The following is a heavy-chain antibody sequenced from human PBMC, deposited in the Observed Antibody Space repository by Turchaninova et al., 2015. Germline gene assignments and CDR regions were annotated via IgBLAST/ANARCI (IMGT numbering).Heavy chain of an antibody. V-gene: IGHV1-18*01. J-gene: IGHJ6*03. D-gene: IGHD4-17*01. CDR2: NSPYNGNT. CDR3: XRGVMVTTGXYYLXX. Sequence: QVDLVQSETEVKKPGASVKVSCRASGYPFISYGINWVRKAPGQGLEWLGWNSPYNGNTNHAQKXTGXXXKTXXTAPXTAYLXXRSXXXGDTAVYXXXRGVMVTTGXYYLXXWGKGTTVTXSS. CDR1: GYPFISYG.